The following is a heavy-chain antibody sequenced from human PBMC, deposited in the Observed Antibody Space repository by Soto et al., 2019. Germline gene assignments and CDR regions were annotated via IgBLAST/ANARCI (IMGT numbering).Heavy chain of an antibody. CDR2: INHSGST. V-gene: IGHV4-34*01. J-gene: IGHJ6*02. D-gene: IGHD2-21*02. CDR1: GGSFSGYY. Sequence: SLTCAVYGGSFSGYYWSWIRQPPGKGLEWIGEINHSGSTNYNPSLKSRVTISVDTSKNQFSLKLSSVTAADTAVYYCARSYPVTAIVPYYYYYGMDVWGQGTTVTVSS. CDR3: ARSYPVTAIVPYYYYYGMDV.